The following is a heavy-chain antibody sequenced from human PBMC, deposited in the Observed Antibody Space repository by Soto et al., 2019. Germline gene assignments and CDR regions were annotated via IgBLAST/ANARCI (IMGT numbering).Heavy chain of an antibody. CDR1: GGSLSSYY. V-gene: IGHV4-59*08. Sequence: SGTLSLTCTVSGGSLSSYYWNWIRQSPGKGLEWIGYIYHTGRTNYNPSLKDRVTISVDKSKNQVSLKLSSVTAADTAVYYCARHLGEGYFDYWGQGTLVTVSS. CDR3: ARHLGEGYFDY. CDR2: IYHTGRT. J-gene: IGHJ4*02.